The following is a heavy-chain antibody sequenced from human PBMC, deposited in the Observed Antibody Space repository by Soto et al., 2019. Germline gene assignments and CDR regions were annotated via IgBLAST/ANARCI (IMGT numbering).Heavy chain of an antibody. V-gene: IGHV4-34*01. CDR3: ARMAGPWYFDL. Sequence: SETLSLTCAVHGGSFSGFYWTWIRQPPGKGLEGIGEINHRGSSNYNPPPKSRVTMSLDTSRNQFSLSLNSVTAADTAVYYCARMAGPWYFDLWGRGTLVTVSS. J-gene: IGHJ2*01. CDR2: INHRGSS. CDR1: GGSFSGFY.